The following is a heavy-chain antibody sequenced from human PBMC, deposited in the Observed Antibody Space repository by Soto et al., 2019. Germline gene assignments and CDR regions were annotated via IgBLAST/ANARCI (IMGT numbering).Heavy chain of an antibody. V-gene: IGHV6-1*01. D-gene: IGHD2-21*01. Sequence: SQTLSLTCVISGNSVSSNSAAWIWIRQSPSRGLEWLGRTYYRSKWYNDYAVSVKSRITINPDTSKNQFSLHLDSVIPEDKAVYYCAGVASFSGMDVWGQGTPVTVSS. J-gene: IGHJ6*02. CDR2: TYYRSKWYN. CDR3: AGVASFSGMDV. CDR1: GNSVSSNSAA.